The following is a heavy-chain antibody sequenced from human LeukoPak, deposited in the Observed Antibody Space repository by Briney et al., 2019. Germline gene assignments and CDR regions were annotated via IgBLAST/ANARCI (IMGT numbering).Heavy chain of an antibody. CDR3: AKISISGYDFDFDY. Sequence: PGGSLRLSCAASGFTFSSYGMHWVRQAPGKGLEWVAVISYDGSNKYYVDSVKGRFTISRDNSKNTLYLQMNSLRAEDTAVYYCAKISISGYDFDFDYWGQGTLVTVSS. J-gene: IGHJ4*02. CDR2: ISYDGSNK. V-gene: IGHV3-30*18. D-gene: IGHD5-12*01. CDR1: GFTFSSYG.